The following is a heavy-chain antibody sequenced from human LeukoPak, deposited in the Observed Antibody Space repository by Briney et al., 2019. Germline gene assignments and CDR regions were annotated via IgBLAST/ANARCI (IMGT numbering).Heavy chain of an antibody. D-gene: IGHD6-6*01. CDR2: ISSSSSYI. CDR3: AKDIITSPAAPSIAARPRYYLDV. J-gene: IGHJ6*03. CDR1: GFTFSSYS. V-gene: IGHV3-21*01. Sequence: PGGSLRLSCAASGFTFSSYSMNWVRQAPGKGLEWVSSISSSSSYIYYADSVKGRFTISRDNAKNSLYLQMNRLRAEDTAVYYCAKDIITSPAAPSIAARPRYYLDVWGKGTTDSVSS.